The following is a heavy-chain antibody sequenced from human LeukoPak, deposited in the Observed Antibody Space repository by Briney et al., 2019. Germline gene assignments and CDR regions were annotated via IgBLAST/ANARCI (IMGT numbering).Heavy chain of an antibody. CDR3: ASSYYGSGSYYNNRRHIHWFDP. J-gene: IGHJ5*02. CDR2: IIPIFGTA. CDR1: GGTFSSYA. Sequence: GASVKVSCKASGGTFSSYAFSWVRQAPGQGLEWMGGIIPIFGTANYAQKFQGRVTITADESTSTAYMELSSLRSEDTAVYYCASSYYGSGSYYNNRRHIHWFDPWGQGTLVTVSS. D-gene: IGHD3-10*01. V-gene: IGHV1-69*01.